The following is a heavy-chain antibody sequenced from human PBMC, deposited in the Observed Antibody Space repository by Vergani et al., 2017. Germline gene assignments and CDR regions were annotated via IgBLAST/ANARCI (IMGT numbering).Heavy chain of an antibody. J-gene: IGHJ4*02. CDR1: GFTFSSYA. CDR3: ASHGSGSTKGYLGGL. CDR2: ISGSGGST. Sequence: VQLLESGGGLVQPGGSLRLSCAASGFTFSSYAMSWVRQAPGKGLEWVSAISGSGGSTYYADSVKGRFTISRDNSKNTLYLQMNSLRAEDTAVYYCASHGSGSTKGYLGGLWGQGTLVTVSS. V-gene: IGHV3-23*01. D-gene: IGHD3-10*01.